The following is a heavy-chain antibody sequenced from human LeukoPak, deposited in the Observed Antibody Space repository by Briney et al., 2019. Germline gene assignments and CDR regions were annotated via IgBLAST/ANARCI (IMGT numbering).Heavy chain of an antibody. CDR1: GGTFSSYA. V-gene: IGHV1-69*01. Sequence: GSSVKVSCKASGGTFSSYAISWVRQAPGQGLEWMGGIIPIFGTANYAQKFQGRVTITADESTSTAYMELSSLRSEDTAVYYCARARFGYNWNDVAYNWFDPWGQGTLVTASS. J-gene: IGHJ5*02. D-gene: IGHD1-1*01. CDR3: ARARFGYNWNDVAYNWFDP. CDR2: IIPIFGTA.